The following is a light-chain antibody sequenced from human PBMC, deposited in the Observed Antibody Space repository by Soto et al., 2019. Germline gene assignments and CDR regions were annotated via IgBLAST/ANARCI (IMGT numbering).Light chain of an antibody. V-gene: IGKV3-20*01. CDR3: HHYGSSMTT. CDR1: QSVNSRY. Sequence: EIVLTQSPGTLSLSPGERATLSCRASQSVNSRYLAWYQQKPGQAPRLLIYGASSRATDIPDRFSGSGSGTDFTLTITKMEPADFAVYYCHHYGSSMTTFGQWTKLEIK. J-gene: IGKJ2*01. CDR2: GAS.